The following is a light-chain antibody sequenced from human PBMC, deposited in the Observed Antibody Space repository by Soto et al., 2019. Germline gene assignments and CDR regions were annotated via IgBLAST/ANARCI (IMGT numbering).Light chain of an antibody. CDR3: QQYDSSPWT. J-gene: IGKJ1*01. Sequence: EIVLTQPPGTLSLSPGGRATLSCRASQSINSNFLAWYQQKPGQAPRLLIYDASSRATGIPDRVSGSGSGTDFTLTINRLESEDFAVYYCQQYDSSPWTFGQGTKVDIK. CDR1: QSINSNF. CDR2: DAS. V-gene: IGKV3-20*01.